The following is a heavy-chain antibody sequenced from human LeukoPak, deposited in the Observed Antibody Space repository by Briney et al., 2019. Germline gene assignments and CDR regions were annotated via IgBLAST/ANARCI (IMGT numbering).Heavy chain of an antibody. CDR2: VSESGST. J-gene: IGHJ4*02. CDR1: GGSSSNYF. D-gene: IGHD5-24*01. V-gene: IGHV4-59*01. Sequence: HSETVSLTCAVSGGSSSNYFWNWIRQAPGKGLEWIGYVSESGSTNYNPALESRVTISEDTSKKKVSLTLSSVTTADAAVYFCVRWNSEMQAFDYWGQGALVTVSS. CDR3: VRWNSEMQAFDY.